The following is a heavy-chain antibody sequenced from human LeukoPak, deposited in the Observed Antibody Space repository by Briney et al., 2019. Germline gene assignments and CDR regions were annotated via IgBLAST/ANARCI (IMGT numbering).Heavy chain of an antibody. Sequence: SETLSLTCTVSGGSISGYFWTWIRQPAGKELEWIGRIYSSGTAYYNPSLESRVTISLDTFNNQFSLKVTSVTAADTAVYYCARGTEKTRISGYYSFDHWGRGLLVTVSS. CDR1: GGSISGYF. CDR3: ARGTEKTRISGYYSFDH. J-gene: IGHJ4*02. D-gene: IGHD5-12*01. V-gene: IGHV4-4*07. CDR2: IYSSGTA.